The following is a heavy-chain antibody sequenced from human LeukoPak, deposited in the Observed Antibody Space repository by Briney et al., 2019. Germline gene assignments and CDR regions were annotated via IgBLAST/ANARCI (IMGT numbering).Heavy chain of an antibody. Sequence: PGGSLRLSCAASGXTFSSYGMHWVRQAPGKGLEWVAVISYDGSNKYYADSVKGRFTISRDNSKNTLYLQMNSLRAEDTAVYYCAKTTGKVLRYFDWLLSFDYWGQGTLVTVSS. D-gene: IGHD3-9*01. J-gene: IGHJ4*02. CDR1: GXTFSSYG. CDR2: ISYDGSNK. CDR3: AKTTGKVLRYFDWLLSFDY. V-gene: IGHV3-30*18.